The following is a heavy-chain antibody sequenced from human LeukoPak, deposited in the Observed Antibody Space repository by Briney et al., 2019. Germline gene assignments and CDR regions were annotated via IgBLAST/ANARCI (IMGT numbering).Heavy chain of an antibody. CDR3: AKDRHSTSLCFFDN. J-gene: IGHJ4*02. CDR1: GFTFSSYA. D-gene: IGHD6-13*01. Sequence: GESLRLSCAASGFTFSSYAMSWVRQAPGKGLEWVSDISGSGVATYYADSVKGRFSISRDNSKNTLYLQMNSLRAEDTAVYYCAKDRHSTSLCFFDNWGQGTLVTVSS. CDR2: ISGSGVAT. V-gene: IGHV3-23*01.